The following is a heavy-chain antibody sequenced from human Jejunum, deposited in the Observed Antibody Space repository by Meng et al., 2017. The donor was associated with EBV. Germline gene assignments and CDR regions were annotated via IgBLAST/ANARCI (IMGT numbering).Heavy chain of an antibody. Sequence: QVQLVQYGAEVKKPGASVKVSCKASGFTFTNYDINWVRQASGQGLEWMGWMNPSNGKTGYAQKFQGRVTMTRDASTSTAYTELSSLRSDDTAVYFCARGAQPIDLWGQGTLVTVSS. J-gene: IGHJ5*02. CDR2: MNPSNGKT. V-gene: IGHV1-8*01. D-gene: IGHD3-3*01. CDR3: ARGAQPIDL. CDR1: GFTFTNYD.